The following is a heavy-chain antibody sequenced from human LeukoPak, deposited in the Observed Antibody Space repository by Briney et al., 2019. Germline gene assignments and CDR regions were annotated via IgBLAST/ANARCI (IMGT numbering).Heavy chain of an antibody. Sequence: SETLSLTCTVSGGSISSYYWSWIRQPPGKGLEWIGSIYYSGSTYYNPSLKSRVTISVDTSKNQFSLKLSSVTAADTAVYYCARHQPYCSSTSCYDLDAFDIWGQGTMVTVSS. CDR1: GGSISSYY. D-gene: IGHD2-2*01. CDR3: ARHQPYCSSTSCYDLDAFDI. CDR2: IYYSGST. J-gene: IGHJ3*02. V-gene: IGHV4-59*05.